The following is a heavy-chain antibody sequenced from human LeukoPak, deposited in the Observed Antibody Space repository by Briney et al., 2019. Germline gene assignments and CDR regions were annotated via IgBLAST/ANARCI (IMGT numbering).Heavy chain of an antibody. Sequence: PSETLSLTCAVSGGSFSGYYWSWIRQPPGKGLEWIGEINHSGSTNHNPSLKSRVTISVDTSKNQFSLKLSSVTAADTAVYYCARGSRITMVRGVRNYYYYMDVWGKGTTVTVSS. CDR1: GGSFSGYY. J-gene: IGHJ6*03. CDR2: INHSGST. CDR3: ARGSRITMVRGVRNYYYYMDV. V-gene: IGHV4-34*01. D-gene: IGHD3-10*01.